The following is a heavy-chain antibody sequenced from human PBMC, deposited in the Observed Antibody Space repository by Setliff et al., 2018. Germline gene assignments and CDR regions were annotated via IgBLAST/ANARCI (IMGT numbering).Heavy chain of an antibody. V-gene: IGHV3-7*03. CDR2: IRQDGTEK. J-gene: IGHJ6*03. CDR3: ATSPPLYYYYYYYMDV. Sequence: PGGSLRLSCAASGFMFSNHWMSWVRQAPGKGLEWVANIRQDGTEKYYVDSVKGRFSISRDNAKKSMFLQMTSLRADDTAVYYCATSPPLYYYYYYYMDVWGKGTTVTVSS. CDR1: GFMFSNHW.